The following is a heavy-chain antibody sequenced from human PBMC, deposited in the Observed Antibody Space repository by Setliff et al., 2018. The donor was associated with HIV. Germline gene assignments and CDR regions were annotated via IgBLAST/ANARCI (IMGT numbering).Heavy chain of an antibody. V-gene: IGHV4-4*07. CDR1: GGSMSTYY. J-gene: IGHJ4*02. CDR3: ARDAGPHYGSGPPLEY. D-gene: IGHD3-10*01. CDR2: IYSSGST. Sequence: PSETLSLTCSVSGGSMSTYYWSWIRQPAGKGLEWIGRIYSSGSTIYNPSLRSRVTMSVDTSKSQLSLKLTSVTAADTAVYYCARDAGPHYGSGPPLEYWGQGIQVTVSS.